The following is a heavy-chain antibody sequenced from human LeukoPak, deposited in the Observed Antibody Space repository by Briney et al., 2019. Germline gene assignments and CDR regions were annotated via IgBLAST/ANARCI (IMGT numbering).Heavy chain of an antibody. CDR1: GFTFYEYA. J-gene: IGHJ3*02. V-gene: IGHV3-43*02. D-gene: IGHD2/OR15-2a*01. CDR2: ISADGNRT. Sequence: GGLRLSCAASGFTFYEYAVHWVPQAPRKGLGWVSLISADGNRTFTVGSVKGRFTVSRDNNKNSLYLQMKNMRTEDNALYYCAKDLSSLFNSFNIWGQGTLVTVSS. CDR3: AKDLSSLFNSFNI.